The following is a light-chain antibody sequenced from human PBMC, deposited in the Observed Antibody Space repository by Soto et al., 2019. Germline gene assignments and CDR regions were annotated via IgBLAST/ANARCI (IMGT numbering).Light chain of an antibody. V-gene: IGKV1-6*01. Sequence: AIQMPPSPPSLSASVGDSVLITCRASQDIRVDVGWLQQRPGHAPNLLIYAASPLHTGVPSTFTGSGSGTDFTLTINDLQPEDVATYFCLQDYDFPYTFGQGTKLEI. CDR3: LQDYDFPYT. J-gene: IGKJ2*01. CDR2: AAS. CDR1: QDIRVD.